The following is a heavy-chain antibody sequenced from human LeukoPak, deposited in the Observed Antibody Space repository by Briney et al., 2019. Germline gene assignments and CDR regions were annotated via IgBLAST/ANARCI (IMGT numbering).Heavy chain of an antibody. CDR1: GGSFSGYY. V-gene: IGHV4-34*01. D-gene: IGHD3-9*01. CDR3: ARGLAYDILTGYYFDY. CDR2: INHSGST. J-gene: IGHJ4*02. Sequence: PSETLSLTCAVYGGSFSGYYWSWIRQPPGKGLEWIGEINHSGSTNYNPSLKSRVTISVDTSKNQSSLKLSSVTAADTAVYYCARGLAYDILTGYYFDYWGQGTLVTVSS.